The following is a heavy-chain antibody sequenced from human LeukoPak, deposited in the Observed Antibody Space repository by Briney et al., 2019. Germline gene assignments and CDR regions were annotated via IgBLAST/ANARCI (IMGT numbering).Heavy chain of an antibody. Sequence: GESLKISCKGSGYSFTSYWIGWVRQMPGKGLEWMGIIYPGDSDTRYSPSFQGQVTISADKSISTAYLQWSSLKASGTAMYYCARHGRLGYCSGGSCSGWFDPWGQGTLVTVSS. J-gene: IGHJ5*02. D-gene: IGHD2-15*01. V-gene: IGHV5-51*01. CDR3: ARHGRLGYCSGGSCSGWFDP. CDR1: GYSFTSYW. CDR2: IYPGDSDT.